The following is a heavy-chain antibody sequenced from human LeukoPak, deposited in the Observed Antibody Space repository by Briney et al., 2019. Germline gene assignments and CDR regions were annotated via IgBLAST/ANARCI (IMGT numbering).Heavy chain of an antibody. CDR3: ARLRDPIVVVPAAIGGYFDY. CDR1: GYTFTNYW. V-gene: IGHV5-51*01. Sequence: GESLKISCKGSGYTFTNYWIGWVRQMPGKGLEWMGIIYPSDSDIRYRPSFQGQVTISADKSISTAYLQWSSLKASDTAMYYCARLRDPIVVVPAAIGGYFDYWGQGTVVTVSS. CDR2: IYPSDSDI. J-gene: IGHJ4*02. D-gene: IGHD2-2*01.